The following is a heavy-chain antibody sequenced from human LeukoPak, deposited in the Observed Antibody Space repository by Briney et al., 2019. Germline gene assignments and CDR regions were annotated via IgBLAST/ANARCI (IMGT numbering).Heavy chain of an antibody. J-gene: IGHJ4*02. V-gene: IGHV7-4-1*01. Sequence: GXSVKVXXKSSGYFFTSYVMNWVRQAPGQGLEWMGWINTNTGNPNYAQGFRGRFVFSSDTAVRTAYLQIGSLQDEDTAVYYCARGASSFATLDYWGPGTLVTVSS. D-gene: IGHD3-16*01. CDR3: ARGASSFATLDY. CDR1: GYFFTSYV. CDR2: INTNTGNP.